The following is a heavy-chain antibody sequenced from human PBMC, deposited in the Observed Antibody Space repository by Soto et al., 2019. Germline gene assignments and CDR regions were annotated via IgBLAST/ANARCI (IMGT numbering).Heavy chain of an antibody. D-gene: IGHD4-17*01. CDR3: AKDDYGDYYYYGMDV. J-gene: IGHJ6*02. Sequence: EVQLLESGGGLVQPGGSLRLSCAASGFTFSSYARSWVRQAPGKGLEWVSAISGSGGSTYYADSVKGRFTISRDNSKNTLYLQMNSLRAEDTAVYYCAKDDYGDYYYYGMDVWGQGTTVTVSS. CDR2: ISGSGGST. CDR1: GFTFSSYA. V-gene: IGHV3-23*01.